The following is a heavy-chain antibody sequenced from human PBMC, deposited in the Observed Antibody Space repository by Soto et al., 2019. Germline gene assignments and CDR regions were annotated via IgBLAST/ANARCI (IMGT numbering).Heavy chain of an antibody. J-gene: IGHJ5*02. CDR3: ARDLLVRRSYLAAAGREKGCDP. CDR2: ISYDGSKK. CDR1: GFTFSSYA. D-gene: IGHD6-13*01. V-gene: IGHV3-30-3*01. Sequence: QVQLVESGGGVVQPGRSLRLSCAASGFTFSSYAMHWVRQAPGKGLEWVAVISYDGSKKYYADSVKGRFTISRDNSKNTRDRQMNSLRGEDTAVYDCARDLLVRRSYLAAAGREKGCDPRGQGSLVTVAT.